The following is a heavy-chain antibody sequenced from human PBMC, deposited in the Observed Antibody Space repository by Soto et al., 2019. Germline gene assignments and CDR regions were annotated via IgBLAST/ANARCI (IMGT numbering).Heavy chain of an antibody. Sequence: EVQLVESGGGLVQPGESLRLSCAASGFTFSDYWMTWVRQAPGKGLEWVANIKKDESKKSYLDSVRGRFTISRDNARNSLYLQMDMLRAEDTALFSCARDVSPGSGPYYLEAFDMWGQGTMVTVSS. CDR2: IKKDESKK. D-gene: IGHD3-22*01. CDR3: ARDVSPGSGPYYLEAFDM. J-gene: IGHJ3*02. CDR1: GFTFSDYW. V-gene: IGHV3-7*05.